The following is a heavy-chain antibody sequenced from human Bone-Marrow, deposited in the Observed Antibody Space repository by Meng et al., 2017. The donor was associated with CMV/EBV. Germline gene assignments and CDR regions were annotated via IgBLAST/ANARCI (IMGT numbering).Heavy chain of an antibody. J-gene: IGHJ6*02. CDR2: ISSSSSTI. V-gene: IGHV3-48*04. Sequence: LSLTCAASGFTFSSYSMNWVRQAPGKGLEWVSYISSSSSTIYYADSVKGRFTISRDNAKNSLYLQMNSLRAEDTAVYYCARELRAYDFWSGYYLSFGGGMDVWGQGTTVTVSS. D-gene: IGHD3-3*01. CDR3: ARELRAYDFWSGYYLSFGGGMDV. CDR1: GFTFSSYS.